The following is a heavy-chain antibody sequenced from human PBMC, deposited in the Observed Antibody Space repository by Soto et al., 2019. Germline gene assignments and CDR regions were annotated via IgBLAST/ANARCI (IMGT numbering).Heavy chain of an antibody. CDR3: ARKDYGDYRWFDP. J-gene: IGHJ5*02. D-gene: IGHD4-17*01. CDR2: IYHSGST. CDR1: GGSISSSSW. Sequence: QVQLQESGPGLVRPSGTLSLTCAVSGGSISSSSWWSWVRQPPGKGLEWIGEIYHSGSTNYNPSLKSPVXTSXDXYKNQFSLKLNSVTAADTAVYYCARKDYGDYRWFDPWGQGTLVTVSS. V-gene: IGHV4-4*02.